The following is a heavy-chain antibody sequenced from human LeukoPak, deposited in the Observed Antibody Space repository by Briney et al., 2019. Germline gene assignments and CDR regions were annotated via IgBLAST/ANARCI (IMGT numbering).Heavy chain of an antibody. CDR3: ARGTDYSSSWYI. CDR1: GGSFSGYY. Sequence: SETLSLTCAVYGGSFSGYYWSWIRQPPGKGLEWIGEINHSGSTNYNPSLKSRVTKSVDTSKNQFSLKLSSVTAADTAVYYCARGTDYSSSWYIWGQGTLVTVSS. CDR2: INHSGST. D-gene: IGHD6-13*01. V-gene: IGHV4-34*01. J-gene: IGHJ4*02.